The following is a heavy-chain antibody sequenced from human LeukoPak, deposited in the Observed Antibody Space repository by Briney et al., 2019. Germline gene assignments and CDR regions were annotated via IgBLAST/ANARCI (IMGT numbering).Heavy chain of an antibody. CDR3: ERDGGLRSSTFDY. Sequence: SETLSLTCAVDGGSFSGYYWSWIRHPPGKGREWVGEINHIGITNYNPSFKSRVTISVDTSKDKFSLKLRSVTAAETAVYYCERDGGLRSSTFDYWGEGTLVTVSS. CDR2: INHIGIT. D-gene: IGHD5-12*01. J-gene: IGHJ4*02. CDR1: GGSFSGYY. V-gene: IGHV4-34*01.